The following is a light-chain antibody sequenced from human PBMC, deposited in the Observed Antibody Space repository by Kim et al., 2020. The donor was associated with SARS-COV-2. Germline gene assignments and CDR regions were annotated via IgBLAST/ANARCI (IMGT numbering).Light chain of an antibody. V-gene: IGKV1-27*01. J-gene: IGKJ1*01. CDR1: QGISHY. CDR3: QKYNTVPWT. CDR2: AAS. Sequence: APVGDTVTITCRASQGISHYLAWYQQKPGKVPKLLIHAASTLQSGVPSRFSGSGSGTDFTLTITSLQPEDVATYYCQKYNTVPWTFGQGTKVDIK.